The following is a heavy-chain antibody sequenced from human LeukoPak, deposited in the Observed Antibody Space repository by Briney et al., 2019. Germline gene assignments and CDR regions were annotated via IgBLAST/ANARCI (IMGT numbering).Heavy chain of an antibody. J-gene: IGHJ4*02. CDR3: ARDKVVGPSNFDY. V-gene: IGHV3-7*01. D-gene: IGHD1-26*01. CDR2: IKQDGSEK. CDR1: GFTFSSYW. Sequence: SGRSLRLSCAASGFTFSSYWMSWVRQAPGKGLEWVANIKQDGSEKYYVDSVKGRFTISRDNAKNSLYLQMNSLRAEDTAVYYCARDKVVGPSNFDYRGQGTLVTVSS.